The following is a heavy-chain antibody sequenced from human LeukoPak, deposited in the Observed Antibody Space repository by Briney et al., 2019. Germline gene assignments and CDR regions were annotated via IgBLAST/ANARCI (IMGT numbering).Heavy chain of an antibody. D-gene: IGHD4-23*01. CDR1: GGSISSGDYY. J-gene: IGHJ4*02. Sequence: SETLSLTCTVSGGSISSGDYYWSWIRQPPGKGLEWIGYIYYSGSTNYNPSLESRVTISVDTSKNQFSLKLHSVTAADTAVYYCARSYYGGSHQYYFDYWGQGTLVTVSS. CDR3: ARSYYGGSHQYYFDY. CDR2: IYYSGST. V-gene: IGHV4-30-4*01.